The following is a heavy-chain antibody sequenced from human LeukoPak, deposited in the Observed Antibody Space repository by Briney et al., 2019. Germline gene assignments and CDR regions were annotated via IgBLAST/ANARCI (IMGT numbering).Heavy chain of an antibody. J-gene: IGHJ4*02. D-gene: IGHD6-13*01. V-gene: IGHV4-34*01. CDR3: VRDIAAAGGFDY. CDR2: INHSGST. Sequence: SETLSLTCAVYGGSFSGYYWSWIRQPPGKGLEWIGEINHSGSTNYNPSLKSRVTISVDTSKNQFSLKLSSVTAADTAVYYCVRDIAAAGGFDYWGQGALVTVSS. CDR1: GGSFSGYY.